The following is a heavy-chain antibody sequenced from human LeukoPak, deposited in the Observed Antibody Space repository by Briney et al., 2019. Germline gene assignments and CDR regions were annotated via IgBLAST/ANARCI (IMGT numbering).Heavy chain of an antibody. J-gene: IGHJ3*02. CDR1: GFTFSDYY. CDR3: ARDLLDYYDSSYHDAFDI. CDR2: ISSSGSTI. Sequence: GGSLRLSCAASGFTFSDYYMSWIRQAPGKGLEWVSYISSSGSTIYYADSVKGRFTISRDNAKNSLHLQMNSLRAEDTAVYYCARDLLDYYDSSYHDAFDIWGQGTMVTVSS. V-gene: IGHV3-11*04. D-gene: IGHD3-22*01.